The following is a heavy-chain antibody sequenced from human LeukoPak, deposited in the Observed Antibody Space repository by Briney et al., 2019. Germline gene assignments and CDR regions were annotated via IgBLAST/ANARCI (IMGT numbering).Heavy chain of an antibody. J-gene: IGHJ4*02. CDR3: ARYRQGTSGNDY. Sequence: SETLSLTCTVSGGSISPYYWTWIRQPPGKGLEWIGYIHYSGTTSYNPSLKSRVTISVDTSKNQFSLKLTSVTPADTAVYYCARYRQGTSGNDYWGQGTLVTVSS. V-gene: IGHV4-59*01. D-gene: IGHD2-8*01. CDR2: IHYSGTT. CDR1: GGSISPYY.